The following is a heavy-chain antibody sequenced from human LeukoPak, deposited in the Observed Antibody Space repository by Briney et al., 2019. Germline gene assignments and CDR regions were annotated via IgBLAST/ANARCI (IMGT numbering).Heavy chain of an antibody. CDR3: ARGFDY. CDR2: ISNSGSKI. J-gene: IGHJ4*02. Sequence: GGPLGLSCAASGFTFSDYYMNWIRQAPGKGLEWVSYISNSGSKIFYADSVKGRFTISRDNAKNSLYLQMNSLRAEDTAVYYCARGFDYWGQGTLVTVS. V-gene: IGHV3-11*01. CDR1: GFTFSDYY.